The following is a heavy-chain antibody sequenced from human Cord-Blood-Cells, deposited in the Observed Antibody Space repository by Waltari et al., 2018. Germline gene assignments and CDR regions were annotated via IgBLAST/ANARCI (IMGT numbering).Heavy chain of an antibody. V-gene: IGHV4-34*01. J-gene: IGHJ5*02. CDR3: ARCGGSSWYWFDP. CDR2: INHSGST. D-gene: IGHD6-13*01. CDR1: GGSFSGYY. Sequence: QVQLQQWGAGLLKPSETLSLTCAVYGGSFSGYYWSWIRQPPGKGLEWIGEINHSGSTNYNPSLKSRVTISVDTSKNQFSLKLSSVTAADTAVYYGARCGGSSWYWFDPWGQGTLVTVSS.